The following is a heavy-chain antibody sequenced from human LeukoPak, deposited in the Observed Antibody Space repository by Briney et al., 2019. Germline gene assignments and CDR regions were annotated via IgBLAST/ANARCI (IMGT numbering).Heavy chain of an antibody. CDR3: AREVVAAAGTVDY. CDR2: IYYSGST. D-gene: IGHD6-13*01. Sequence: SETLSLTCTASGGSISSSSYYWGWIRQPPGKGLEWIGSIYYSGSTYYNPSLKSRVTISVDTSKNQFSLKLSSVTAADTAVYYCAREVVAAAGTVDYWGQGTLVIVSS. CDR1: GGSISSSSYY. V-gene: IGHV4-39*07. J-gene: IGHJ4*02.